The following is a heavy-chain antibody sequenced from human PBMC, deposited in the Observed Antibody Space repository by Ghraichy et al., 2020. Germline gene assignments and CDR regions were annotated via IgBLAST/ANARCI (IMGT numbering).Heavy chain of an antibody. V-gene: IGHV3-21*01. CDR3: SRDARAQYGMDV. Sequence: SCAASGFSFSPYSLNWVRQAPGKGLEWVSSISSSSSYIYYADSVRGRFTISRDNAKNSLYLQMNSLRAEDTAVYYCSRDARAQYGMDVWGQGTTVTVSS. CDR2: ISSSSSYI. CDR1: GFSFSPYS. J-gene: IGHJ6*02.